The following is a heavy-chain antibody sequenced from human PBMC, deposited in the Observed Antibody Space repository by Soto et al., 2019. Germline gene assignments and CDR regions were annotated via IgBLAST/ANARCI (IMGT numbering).Heavy chain of an antibody. CDR2: ISAYNGNT. J-gene: IGHJ5*02. CDR1: GYTFTSYA. Sequence: ASVKVSCKASGYTFTSYAMYWVRHAPGRGLEWMGRISAYNGNTNYAQKLQGRVTMTTDTSTSTAYMELRSLRSDDTAVYYCARVVGALGHWFDPSGQGTLVTVSS. CDR3: ARVVGALGHWFDP. V-gene: IGHV1-18*01. D-gene: IGHD1-26*01.